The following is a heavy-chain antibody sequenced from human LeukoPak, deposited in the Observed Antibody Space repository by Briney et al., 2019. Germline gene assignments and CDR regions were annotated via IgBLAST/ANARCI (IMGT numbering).Heavy chain of an antibody. V-gene: IGHV1-18*04. CDR1: GYTFTTYG. CDR2: VSAYNGNT. J-gene: IGHJ4*02. D-gene: IGHD1-26*01. CDR3: ARDRGSTERPFDY. Sequence: ASVNVSCKASGYTFTTYGISWVRQAPGQGLEWMGWVSAYNGNTNYAQRFQGRVTMTTDTSTGTAYMILRSLGSDDTAIYYCARDRGSTERPFDYWGQGTLVTVSS.